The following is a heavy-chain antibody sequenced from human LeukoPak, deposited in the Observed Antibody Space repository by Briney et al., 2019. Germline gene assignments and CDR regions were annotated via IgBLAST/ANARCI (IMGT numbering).Heavy chain of an antibody. CDR2: IYCSGST. J-gene: IGHJ4*02. V-gene: IGHV4-59*01. Sequence: SETLSLTCTVSGGSISSYYWSWIRQPPGKGLEWIGYIYCSGSTNYNPSLKSRVTISVDTSKNQFSLKLSSVTAADTAVYYCARDTGIRGGFDYWGQGALVTVSS. D-gene: IGHD1-14*01. CDR1: GGSISSYY. CDR3: ARDTGIRGGFDY.